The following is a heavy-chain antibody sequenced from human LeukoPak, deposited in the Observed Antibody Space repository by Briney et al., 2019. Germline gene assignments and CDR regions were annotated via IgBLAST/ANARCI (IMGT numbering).Heavy chain of an antibody. CDR1: GFTFSSYA. D-gene: IGHD5-18*01. CDR3: ARGRGDSYGFDY. CDR2: ISGSGGST. J-gene: IGHJ4*02. Sequence: PGGSLRLSCAASGFTFSSYAMSWVRQAPGKGLEWVSDISGSGGSTDYADSEKGRFTISRDNSKNTLYLQMNSLRAEDTAVYYCARGRGDSYGFDYWGQGTLVTVSS. V-gene: IGHV3-23*01.